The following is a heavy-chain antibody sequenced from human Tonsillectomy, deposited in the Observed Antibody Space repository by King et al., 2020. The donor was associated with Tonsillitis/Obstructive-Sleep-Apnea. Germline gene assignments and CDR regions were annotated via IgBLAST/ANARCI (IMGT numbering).Heavy chain of an antibody. CDR1: GGTFSSYA. V-gene: IGHV1-69*01. J-gene: IGHJ4*02. CDR2: IIPIFGTA. D-gene: IGHD1-14*01. Sequence: VQLVESGAEVKKPGSSVKVSCKASGGTFSSYAISWVRQAPGQGLEWMGGIIPIFGTANYAQKFQGRVTITADESTSTAYMELSSLRTEDTAVYYCASDPQTGVTEPRFDYWGQGTLVTVSS. CDR3: ASDPQTGVTEPRFDY.